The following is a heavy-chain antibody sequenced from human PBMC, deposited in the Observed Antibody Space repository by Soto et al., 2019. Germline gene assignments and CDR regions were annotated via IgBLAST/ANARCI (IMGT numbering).Heavy chain of an antibody. J-gene: IGHJ4*02. Sequence: QVQLQESGPGLVKPSETLSLTCTVSSDSITNYYWSWIRQSPGKGLEWIGYIHDSGRSNYNPSLKTRVKRSLDTSKQQSSLKRDSLTTADTAVYYCAREGGNRGWYWGQGTLVTVSS. CDR3: AREGGNRGWY. D-gene: IGHD2-15*01. CDR2: IHDSGRS. CDR1: SDSITNYY. V-gene: IGHV4-59*01.